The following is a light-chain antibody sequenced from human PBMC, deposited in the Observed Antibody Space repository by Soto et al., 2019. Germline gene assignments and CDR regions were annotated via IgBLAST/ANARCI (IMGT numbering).Light chain of an antibody. Sequence: DRVTNYTRASQGISSYLTWYQQKPGKAPKVLIYAASSLRSGVPSRFSGSGSGTDFSLTISSLQSEDLATYYCKQSKSYPRTFGGGTKVDI. CDR1: QGISSY. V-gene: IGKV1-8*01. CDR2: AAS. J-gene: IGKJ4*01. CDR3: KQSKSYPRT.